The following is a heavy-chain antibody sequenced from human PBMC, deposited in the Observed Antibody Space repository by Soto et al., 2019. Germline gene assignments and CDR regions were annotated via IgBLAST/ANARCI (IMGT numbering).Heavy chain of an antibody. D-gene: IGHD6-13*01. V-gene: IGHV1-18*01. CDR1: GDTFTNSG. Sequence: GASVKVCCKASGDTFTNSGLSWVRQAPGQGLEWVGWIRVNNGDTHYAQKLQGRVTMTTDTSTSTAFMELRSLRSDDTAVYYCARGGIAGHWFDPWGQGTLVTVSS. CDR2: IRVNNGDT. CDR3: ARGGIAGHWFDP. J-gene: IGHJ5*02.